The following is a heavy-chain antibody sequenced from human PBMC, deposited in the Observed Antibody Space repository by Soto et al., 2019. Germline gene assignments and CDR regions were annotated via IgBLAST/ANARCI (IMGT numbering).Heavy chain of an antibody. D-gene: IGHD3-10*01. CDR3: ASSYGSGYRAFDY. CDR2: INPILSMS. V-gene: IGHV1-69*02. CDR1: GDTFSFYS. J-gene: IGHJ4*02. Sequence: QVQLVQSGAEVRKPGSSVKVSCKASGDTFSFYSIHWVRQAPGLGLEWMGRINPILSMSNYAQRFQGRVTMTADKSTITAYMKLSVLRSEDTAIYYCASSYGSGYRAFDYWGQGALVTVSS.